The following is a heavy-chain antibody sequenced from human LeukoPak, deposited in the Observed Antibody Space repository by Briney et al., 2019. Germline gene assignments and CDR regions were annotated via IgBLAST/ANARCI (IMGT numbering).Heavy chain of an antibody. D-gene: IGHD6-13*01. CDR1: GYSISSGYY. CDR3: ARVAAGIGFFQH. Sequence: PSETLSLTCIVSGYSISSGYYWGWIRQPPGKGLEWIGNIHYSGSTYYNPSLKSRVTTSVDTSKNQLSLKLSSVTAADTAVYYCARVAAGIGFFQHWGQGTLVTVSS. V-gene: IGHV4-38-2*02. J-gene: IGHJ1*01. CDR2: IHYSGST.